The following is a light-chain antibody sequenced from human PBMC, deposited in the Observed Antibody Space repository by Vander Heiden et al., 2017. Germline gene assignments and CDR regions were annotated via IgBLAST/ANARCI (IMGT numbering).Light chain of an antibody. CDR2: DAS. Sequence: DSQMTQSPSTLSASVGDRVTIPCRASQSISSCLAWYQQKPGKAPKLLIYDASSLESGVPSRFSGSGSGTDFTLTISSLQPDDFATYYCQQYNSYSPYTFGQGTKLEIK. V-gene: IGKV1-5*01. CDR3: QQYNSYSPYT. CDR1: QSISSC. J-gene: IGKJ2*01.